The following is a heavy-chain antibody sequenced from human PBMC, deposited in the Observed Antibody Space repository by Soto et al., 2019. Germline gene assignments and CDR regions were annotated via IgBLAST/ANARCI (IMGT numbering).Heavy chain of an antibody. J-gene: IGHJ4*02. CDR1: GFPFSHYA. CDR2: ISGNGADT. Sequence: VQLLESGGGLVQPGGSVRLSCAASGFPFSHYAMTWVRQAPGKGLEWVSAISGNGADTTYADSVRGRFTISRDNSKDTVFLQMNSLSDDDTAVYYCADGGRYPYYWGPGTLVTVSS. CDR3: ADGGRYPYY. D-gene: IGHD1-26*01. V-gene: IGHV3-23*01.